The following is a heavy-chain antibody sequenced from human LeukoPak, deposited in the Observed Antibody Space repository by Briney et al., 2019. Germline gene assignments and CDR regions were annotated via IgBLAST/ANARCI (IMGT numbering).Heavy chain of an antibody. Sequence: GGSLRLSCAASEFTFSSYGMHWVRQAPGKGLEWVAVISYDGSNKYYADSVKGRFTISRDNSKNTLYLQMNSLRAEDTAVYYCAKDSRKLRNYYDSSGRRSYYGMDVWGQGTTVTVSS. CDR1: EFTFSSYG. CDR3: AKDSRKLRNYYDSSGRRSYYGMDV. D-gene: IGHD3-22*01. J-gene: IGHJ6*02. V-gene: IGHV3-30*18. CDR2: ISYDGSNK.